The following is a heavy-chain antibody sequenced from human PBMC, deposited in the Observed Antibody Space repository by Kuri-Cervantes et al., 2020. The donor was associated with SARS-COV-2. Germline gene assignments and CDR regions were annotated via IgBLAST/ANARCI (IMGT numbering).Heavy chain of an antibody. CDR2: ISSSSSYS. CDR3: ARHYGSGSYSFIRV. CDR1: GFIFSDYY. V-gene: IGHV3-11*06. D-gene: IGHD3-10*01. Sequence: GEFLKISCAASGFIFSDYYMSWVRQAPGKGLEWVSYISSSSSYSYYADSVKGRFTISRDNAKNSLYLQMNSLRAEDTAVYYCARHYGSGSYSFIRVWGKGTPVTVSS. J-gene: IGHJ6*04.